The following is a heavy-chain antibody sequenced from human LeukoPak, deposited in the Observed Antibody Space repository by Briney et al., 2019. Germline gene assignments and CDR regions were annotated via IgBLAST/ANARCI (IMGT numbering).Heavy chain of an antibody. D-gene: IGHD3-3*01. CDR1: GGSITSFY. J-gene: IGHJ5*02. CDR2: IYTSGST. CDR3: ARVGVRSIFGVVISYNWFDP. V-gene: IGHV4-4*07. Sequence: SETLSLTCTVSGGSITSFYWTWVRQPPGEGLEWIGRIYTSGSTNYNPSLKSRVTMSVDTSKNQFSLKLSSVTAADTAVYYCARVGVRSIFGVVISYNWFDPWGQGTLVTVSS.